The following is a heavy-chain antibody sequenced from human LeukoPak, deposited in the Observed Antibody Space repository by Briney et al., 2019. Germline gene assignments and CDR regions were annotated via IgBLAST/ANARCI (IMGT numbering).Heavy chain of an antibody. D-gene: IGHD6-6*01. CDR1: GFTFSSYW. CDR3: ARGVKQLVHFDL. Sequence: GGSPRLSCAASGFTFSSYWMHWVRQAPGKGLVWVSRINTDGSSTSYADSVKGRFTISRDNAKNTLYLQMNSLRAEDTAVYYCARGVKQLVHFDLWGRGTLVTVST. J-gene: IGHJ2*01. V-gene: IGHV3-74*01. CDR2: INTDGSST.